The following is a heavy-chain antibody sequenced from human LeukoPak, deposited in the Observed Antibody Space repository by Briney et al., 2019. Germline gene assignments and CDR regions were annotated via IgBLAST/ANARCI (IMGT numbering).Heavy chain of an antibody. V-gene: IGHV4-61*01. CDR3: ARGGGVTYYDSTGYLWYFDY. Sequence: SETLSLTCTVSGGSVSSGSYYWSWIRQPPGKGLKWIGYIYYSGSTNYNPSLKSRVTISVDTSKNQFSPKLSSVTAADTAVYYCARGGGVTYYDSTGYLWYFDYWGQGTLVTVSS. J-gene: IGHJ4*02. CDR2: IYYSGST. D-gene: IGHD3-22*01. CDR1: GGSVSSGSYY.